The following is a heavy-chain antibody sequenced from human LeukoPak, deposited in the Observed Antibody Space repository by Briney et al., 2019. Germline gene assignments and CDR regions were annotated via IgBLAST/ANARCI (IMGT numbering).Heavy chain of an antibody. V-gene: IGHV3-30*02. CDR1: GFTFSSYG. D-gene: IGHD5-18*01. J-gene: IGHJ6*02. CDR2: IRYDGSNK. CDR3: AKVGYSYGGGMDV. Sequence: GGSLRLSCAASGFTFSSYGMHWVRQAPGKGLEWVAIIRYDGSNKHYADSMKGRFTISRDNSKNTLYLQMNSLGAEDTAVYYCAKVGYSYGGGMDVWGQGTTVTVSS.